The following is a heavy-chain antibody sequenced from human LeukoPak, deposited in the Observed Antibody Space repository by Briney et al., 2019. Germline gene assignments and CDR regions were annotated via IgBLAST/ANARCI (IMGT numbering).Heavy chain of an antibody. CDR3: ARPTDTAMDLFDY. D-gene: IGHD5-18*01. V-gene: IGHV5-51*01. CDR2: IYPGDSDT. J-gene: IGHJ4*02. Sequence: GESLKISCKGSGYSFTSYWIGWVRQVPGKGLEWMGIIYPGDSDTRYSPSFQGQVTISADKSISTAYLQWSSLKASDTAMYYCARPTDTAMDLFDYWGQGTLVTVSS. CDR1: GYSFTSYW.